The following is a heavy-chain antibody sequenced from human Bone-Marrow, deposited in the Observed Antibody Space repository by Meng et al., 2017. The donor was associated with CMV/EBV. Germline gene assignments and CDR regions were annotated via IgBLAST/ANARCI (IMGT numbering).Heavy chain of an antibody. CDR1: GFTFDDYA. Sequence: SLKISCAASGFTFDDYAMHWVRQAPGKGLEWVSGISWNSGSIGYADSVKGRFTISRDNAKNSLYLQMNSLRAEDTALYYCAKAIEYCSSTSCYALLGYWGQGTLVTVSS. J-gene: IGHJ4*02. D-gene: IGHD2-2*01. CDR3: AKAIEYCSSTSCYALLGY. V-gene: IGHV3-9*01. CDR2: ISWNSGSI.